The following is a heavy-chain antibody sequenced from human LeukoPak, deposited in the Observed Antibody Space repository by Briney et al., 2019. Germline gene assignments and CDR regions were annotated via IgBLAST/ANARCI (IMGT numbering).Heavy chain of an antibody. CDR3: ARGGYCSSTSCYSSRSGFDY. CDR2: IYTSGST. CDR1: GGSISSGSYC. D-gene: IGHD2-2*01. Sequence: SETLSLTCTVSGGSISSGSYCWSWLRQPAGKGLEWIGRIYTSGSTNYNPSLKSRVTISVDTSKNQFSLKLSSVTAADTAVYYCARGGYCSSTSCYSSRSGFDYWGQGTLVTVSS. J-gene: IGHJ4*02. V-gene: IGHV4-61*02.